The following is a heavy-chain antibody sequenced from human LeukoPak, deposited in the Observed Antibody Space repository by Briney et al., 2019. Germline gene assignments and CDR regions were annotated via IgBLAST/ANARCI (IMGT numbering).Heavy chain of an antibody. V-gene: IGHV4-38-2*02. Sequence: SETLSLTCTVSGYSISSGYYRGWIRQPPGKGLEWIGSIYHSGSTYYNPSLKSRVTISVDTSKNQFSLKLSSVTAADTAVYYCARAEGYSSSWRFDYWGQGTLVTVSS. J-gene: IGHJ4*02. D-gene: IGHD6-13*01. CDR1: GYSISSGYY. CDR2: IYHSGST. CDR3: ARAEGYSSSWRFDY.